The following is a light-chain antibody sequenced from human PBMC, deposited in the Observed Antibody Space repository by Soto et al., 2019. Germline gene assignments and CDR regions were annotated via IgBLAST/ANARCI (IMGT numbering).Light chain of an antibody. V-gene: IGKV3-20*01. CDR2: VAS. Sequence: EIVLTQSPGTLSLSPGERATLSCRASQSGSSSYLAWYQQKPGQAPRLLIYVASSRATGIPDGFSGSGSGTDFTLTIISLEPEDFEVYYCRQYGSSGLTFGGGTKVEIQ. CDR1: QSGSSSY. CDR3: RQYGSSGLT. J-gene: IGKJ4*01.